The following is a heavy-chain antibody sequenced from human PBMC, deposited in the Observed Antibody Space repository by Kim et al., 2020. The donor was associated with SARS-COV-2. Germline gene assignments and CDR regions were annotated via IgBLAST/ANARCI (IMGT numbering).Heavy chain of an antibody. Sequence: ASVKVSCKASGYTFTSYAMHWVRQAPGQRLEWMGWINAGNGNTKYSQKFQGRVTITRDTSASTAYMELSSLRSEDTAVYYCARVPASSSWYRESGGWFDPWGQGTLVTVSS. J-gene: IGHJ5*02. CDR2: INAGNGNT. D-gene: IGHD6-13*01. CDR3: ARVPASSSWYRESGGWFDP. CDR1: GYTFTSYA. V-gene: IGHV1-3*01.